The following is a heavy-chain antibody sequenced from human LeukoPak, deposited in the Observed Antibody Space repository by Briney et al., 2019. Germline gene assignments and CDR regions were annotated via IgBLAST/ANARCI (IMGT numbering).Heavy chain of an antibody. Sequence: PSETLSLTCTVSGGSISSHYWSWIRQPPGKGLEWIGYIYYSGSTNYNPSLKSRVTISVDTSKNQFSLKLSSVTAADTAVYYCARDRGGSGSYYDYWGQGTLVTVSS. V-gene: IGHV4-59*11. CDR3: ARDRGGSGSYYDY. CDR1: GGSISSHY. CDR2: IYYSGST. D-gene: IGHD1-26*01. J-gene: IGHJ4*02.